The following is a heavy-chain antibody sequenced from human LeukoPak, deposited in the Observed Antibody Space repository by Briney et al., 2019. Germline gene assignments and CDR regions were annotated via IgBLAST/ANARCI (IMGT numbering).Heavy chain of an antibody. CDR2: INPNSGGT. V-gene: IGHV1-2*06. CDR3: ARVRTKWMNWFDP. D-gene: IGHD1-7*01. Sequence: GASVTVSCKASGYTFTGYYMHWVRQAPGQGLEWMGRINPNSGGTNYAQKFQGRVTMTRDTSISTAYMELSRLRSDDTAVYYCARVRTKWMNWFDPWGQGTLVTVSS. J-gene: IGHJ5*02. CDR1: GYTFTGYY.